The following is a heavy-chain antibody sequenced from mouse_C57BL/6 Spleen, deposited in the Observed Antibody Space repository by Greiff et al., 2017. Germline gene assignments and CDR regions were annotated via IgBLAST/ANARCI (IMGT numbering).Heavy chain of an antibody. CDR3: ARRYDYDWYYFDG. CDR1: GYTFTSYW. V-gene: IGHV1-69*01. Sequence: VQLQQPGAELVMPGASVKLSCKASGYTFTSYWMHWVKQRPGQGLEWIGEIDPSDSYTNYNQKFKGKSTLTVDKSSSTAYMQLSSLTSEDSAVYYCARRYDYDWYYFDGWGPGTTLTVSS. CDR2: IDPSDSYT. J-gene: IGHJ2*01. D-gene: IGHD2-4*01.